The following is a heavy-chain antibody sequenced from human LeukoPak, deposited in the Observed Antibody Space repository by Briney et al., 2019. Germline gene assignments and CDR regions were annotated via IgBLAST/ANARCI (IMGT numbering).Heavy chain of an antibody. D-gene: IGHD2-8*01. CDR3: ARVYVGLPYYYYYYMDV. CDR2: ISYDGSNK. CDR1: AFTFSDYS. V-gene: IGHV3-30*03. Sequence: GGSLRLSCAASAFTFSDYSMNWVRQAPGKGLEWVAVISYDGSNKYYADSVKGRFTISRDNSKNTLYLQMNSLRAEDTAVYYCARVYVGLPYYYYYYMDVWGKGTTVTVSS. J-gene: IGHJ6*03.